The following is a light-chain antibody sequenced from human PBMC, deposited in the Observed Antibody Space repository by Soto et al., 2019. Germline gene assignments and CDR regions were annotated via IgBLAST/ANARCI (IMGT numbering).Light chain of an antibody. Sequence: QSVLTQPASVSGSPGQSITISCTGTSSDVGSYNLVSWYQQHPGKAPKLMIYEGSKRPSAVSNRFSASKSGNTASLTISGLQAEGEADYYGCSYAGSSTWVFGGGTKLTVL. CDR2: EGS. CDR1: SSDVGSYNL. J-gene: IGLJ3*02. CDR3: CSYAGSSTWV. V-gene: IGLV2-23*01.